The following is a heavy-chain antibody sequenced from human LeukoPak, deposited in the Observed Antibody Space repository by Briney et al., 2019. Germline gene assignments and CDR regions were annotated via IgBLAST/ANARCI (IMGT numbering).Heavy chain of an antibody. Sequence: PSETLSLTCTVSGDSISSSSYYWSWIRQPPGKGLEWIGYIYYSGSTNYNPSLKSRVTISVDTSKNQFSLKLSSVTAADTAVYYCARGLRGYSGYELTDYWGQGTLVTVSS. CDR3: ARGLRGYSGYELTDY. CDR2: IYYSGST. D-gene: IGHD5-12*01. J-gene: IGHJ4*02. V-gene: IGHV4-61*01. CDR1: GDSISSSSYY.